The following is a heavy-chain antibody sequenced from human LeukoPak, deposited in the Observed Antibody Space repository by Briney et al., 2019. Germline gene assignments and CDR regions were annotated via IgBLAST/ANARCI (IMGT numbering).Heavy chain of an antibody. CDR3: ARGRGSSGWYRYNWFDP. Sequence: TSETLSLTCAVYGGSFSGYYWSWIRQPPGKGLEWIGEINHSGSTNYNPSLKSRVTISVDTSKNQFSLKLSSVTAADTAVYYCARGRGSSGWYRYNWFDPWGQGTLVTVSS. V-gene: IGHV4-34*01. D-gene: IGHD6-19*01. J-gene: IGHJ5*02. CDR1: GGSFSGYY. CDR2: INHSGST.